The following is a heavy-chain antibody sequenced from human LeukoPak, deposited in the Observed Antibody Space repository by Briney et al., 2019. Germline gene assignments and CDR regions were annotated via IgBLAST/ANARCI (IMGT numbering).Heavy chain of an antibody. CDR2: INPNSGGT. J-gene: IGHJ6*02. CDR1: GYTFTGYY. Sequence: ASVKVSCKASGYTFTGYYMHWVRQAPGQGLEWMGWINPNSGGTNYAQKFQGWVTMTRDTSISTAYMELSRLRYDDTAVYYCARDRRYGYAGYGMDVWGQGTTVTVSS. V-gene: IGHV1-2*04. CDR3: ARDRRYGYAGYGMDV. D-gene: IGHD5-18*01.